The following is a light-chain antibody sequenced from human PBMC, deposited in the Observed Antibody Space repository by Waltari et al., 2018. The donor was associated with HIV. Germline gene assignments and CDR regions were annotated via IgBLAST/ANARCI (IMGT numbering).Light chain of an antibody. CDR3: QSYDGTLSVWV. J-gene: IGLJ3*02. V-gene: IGLV1-40*01. Sequence: QSVLTQPPSVSGAPGQRVSLSCAGQTSNIGAGYEVHWSLQLPGSAPKLLIHSNTERPSGIPDRFSGSRSGASASLAITGLQVEDEGDYYCQSYDGTLSVWVFGGGTKLTVL. CDR2: SNT. CDR1: TSNIGAGYE.